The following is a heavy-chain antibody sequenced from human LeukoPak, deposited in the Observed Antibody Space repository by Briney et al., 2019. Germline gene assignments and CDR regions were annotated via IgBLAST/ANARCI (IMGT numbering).Heavy chain of an antibody. Sequence: GGSLRLSCAASGLTFSNYAMSWVRQAPGKGLEWVSTISGSGGSTSYADSVKGRFTISRDNSKNTLYLQMNSLRAEDTAVYYCAKDRLRLHLGGFDPWDQGTLVTVSS. CDR3: AKDRLRLHLGGFDP. CDR2: ISGSGGST. CDR1: GLTFSNYA. J-gene: IGHJ5*02. D-gene: IGHD4-17*01. V-gene: IGHV3-23*01.